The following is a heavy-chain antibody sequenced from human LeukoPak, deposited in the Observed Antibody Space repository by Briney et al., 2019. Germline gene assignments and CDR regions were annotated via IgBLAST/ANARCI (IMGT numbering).Heavy chain of an antibody. V-gene: IGHV6-1*01. CDR3: ARGITIFGVVIITDNWFDP. CDR2: TYYRSKWYN. J-gene: IGHJ5*02. Sequence: PSQTLSLTCAISGDSVSSNSAAWNWIRQSPSRGLEWLGRTYYRSKWYNDYAVSVKSRITINPDTSKNQFSLQLNSVTPEDTAVYYCARGITIFGVVIITDNWFDPWGQGTLVTVSS. CDR1: GDSVSSNSAA. D-gene: IGHD3-3*01.